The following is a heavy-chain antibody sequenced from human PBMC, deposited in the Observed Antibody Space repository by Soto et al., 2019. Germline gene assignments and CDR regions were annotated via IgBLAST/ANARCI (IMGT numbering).Heavy chain of an antibody. Sequence: EVQLVESGGGLVKPGGSLRLSCAASGFTFSNACMSWVRQAPGKGLEWVGRIKSKTDGGATDYAAPVKGRFTISRDDSKNTLYLQMNSLKPEDTAVYYCTTMTTVATNYYDGMDVWGQGTTVTVSS. CDR2: IKSKTDGGAT. D-gene: IGHD4-17*01. CDR1: GFTFSNAC. V-gene: IGHV3-15*01. J-gene: IGHJ6*02. CDR3: TTMTTVATNYYDGMDV.